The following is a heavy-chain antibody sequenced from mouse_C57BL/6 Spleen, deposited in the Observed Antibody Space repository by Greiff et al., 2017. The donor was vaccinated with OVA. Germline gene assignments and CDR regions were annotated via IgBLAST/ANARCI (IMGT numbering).Heavy chain of an antibody. D-gene: IGHD2-4*01. CDR3: ARYNYDYDVYYFDY. CDR1: GFTFPDYY. CDR2: ISNKAHGSTS. J-gene: IGHJ2*01. Sequence: VQLKESGGGLVQPGGSLSLSCAASGFTFPDYYMSWVRQPPGKALEWLGFISNKAHGSTSDYSASGKGRFTISRDNSQSILYLQMNALRAEDSATYYCARYNYDYDVYYFDYWGQGTTLTVSS. V-gene: IGHV7-3*01.